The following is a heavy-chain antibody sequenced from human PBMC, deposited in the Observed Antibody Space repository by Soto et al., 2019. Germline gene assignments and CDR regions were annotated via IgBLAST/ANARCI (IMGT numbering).Heavy chain of an antibody. CDR3: ATSLWFGTQPEI. CDR1: DGSFSNNY. Sequence: SETLSLTCGVYDGSFSNNYWTWFRQPPGKGLEWIGEISPSGTTKYISPLKSRVTISLDTSKMHSSLKVTSVTAADTAVYYCATSLWFGTQPEIWGQGTLVTVSS. V-gene: IGHV4-34*01. D-gene: IGHD3-10*01. CDR2: ISPSGTT. J-gene: IGHJ4*02.